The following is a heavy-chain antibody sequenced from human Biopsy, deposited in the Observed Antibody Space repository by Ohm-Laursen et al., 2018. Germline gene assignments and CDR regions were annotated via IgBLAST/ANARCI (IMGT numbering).Heavy chain of an antibody. J-gene: IGHJ2*01. D-gene: IGHD3-22*01. Sequence: SETLSLTCTVSGDSISSYYWSWIRQPPGKGLEWIGYVYYTGSTDYNPSLQSRDTISVDTSKNHFSLRLRSVTPADTAIYYCARDRGYYSDRTVPGYFDLWGRGTLVTVSS. V-gene: IGHV4-59*01. CDR2: VYYTGST. CDR3: ARDRGYYSDRTVPGYFDL. CDR1: GDSISSYY.